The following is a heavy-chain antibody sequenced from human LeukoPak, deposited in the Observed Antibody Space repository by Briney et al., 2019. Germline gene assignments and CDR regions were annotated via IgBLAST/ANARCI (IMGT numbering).Heavy chain of an antibody. V-gene: IGHV2-70*11. Sequence: SGPTLANPTQTLTLTCNFSGFSLSTSGMCVSWIRQPPGKALKRLTRIDWDDDKYYCTSLKSRLPISEDTSKNQVVFTMTNMDPVDTATYYCARSGYYDSSGYYDDLFDYGGEGTRVSVSS. CDR2: IDWDDDK. CDR1: GFSLSTSGMC. CDR3: ARSGYYDSSGYYDDLFDY. J-gene: IGHJ4*02. D-gene: IGHD3-22*01.